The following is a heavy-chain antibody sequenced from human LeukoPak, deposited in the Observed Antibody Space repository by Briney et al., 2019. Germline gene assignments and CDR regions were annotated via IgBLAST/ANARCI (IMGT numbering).Heavy chain of an antibody. V-gene: IGHV1-2*06. J-gene: IGHJ4*02. CDR1: GYTFTGYY. CDR3: ARESTIFGVVTKGFDY. Sequence: GASVKVSCKASGYTFTGYYMHWVRQAPGQGLEWMGRINPNSGGTNYAQKFQGRVTMTRDTSISTAYMELSRLRSDDTAVYYCARESTIFGVVTKGFDYWGQGTLVTVSS. CDR2: INPNSGGT. D-gene: IGHD3-3*01.